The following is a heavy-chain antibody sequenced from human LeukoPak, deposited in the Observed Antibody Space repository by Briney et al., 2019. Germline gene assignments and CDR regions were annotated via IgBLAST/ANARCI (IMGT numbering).Heavy chain of an antibody. V-gene: IGHV4-30-2*01. Sequence: PSETLSLTCAVSGGSISSGCYSWSWMRQPPGQGLVWVGYIDHSGSTYYNPSLRSRVTISVDRSKNQFSLKLSYVTAAETAVYYCARGLVVVPGLLHYWGQGTLVTVSS. CDR3: ARGLVVVPGLLHY. J-gene: IGHJ4*02. CDR2: IDHSGST. D-gene: IGHD2-2*01. CDR1: GGSISSGCYS.